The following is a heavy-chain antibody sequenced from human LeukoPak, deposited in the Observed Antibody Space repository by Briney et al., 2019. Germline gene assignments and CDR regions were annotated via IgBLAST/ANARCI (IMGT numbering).Heavy chain of an antibody. CDR3: ARGGFSGTPED. Sequence: GGSLRLSCAVSGFTFSSYAMHWVRQAPGKGLEWVAVISYDGSNKYYADSVKGRFTISRDNSKNTLYLQMNSLRVDDTAVYYCARGGFSGTPEDWGQGTLVTVSS. CDR1: GFTFSSYA. CDR2: ISYDGSNK. J-gene: IGHJ4*02. V-gene: IGHV3-30*07. D-gene: IGHD1-26*01.